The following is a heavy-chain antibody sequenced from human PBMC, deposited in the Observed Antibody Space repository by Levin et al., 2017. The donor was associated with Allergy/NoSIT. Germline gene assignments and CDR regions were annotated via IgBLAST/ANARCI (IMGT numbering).Heavy chain of an antibody. CDR2: ISYDGSDT. CDR1: GFSFRSFG. D-gene: IGHD2-2*01. J-gene: IGHJ4*02. Sequence: GESLKISCAASGFSFRSFGMHWARQSPGKGLEWLAVISYDGSDTYYADSVKGRFTISRENSKNTLYLQMNSLRGEDAAVYYCAKDVVFGTSSWALDFWGQGILVTVSS. CDR3: AKDVVFGTSSWALDF. V-gene: IGHV3-30*18.